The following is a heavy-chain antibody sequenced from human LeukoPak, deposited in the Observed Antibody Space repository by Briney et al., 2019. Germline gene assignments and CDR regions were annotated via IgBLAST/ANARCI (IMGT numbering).Heavy chain of an antibody. CDR2: TYYRSKWYN. Sequence: SQTLSLTCAISGDSVSGNSAAWNWIRQSPSRGLEWLGRTYYRSKWYNDYAVSVKSRITINPDTSKNQFSLQLNSVTPEDTAVYYCARWYSSSSEGWDYFDYWGQGTLVTVSS. CDR1: GDSVSGNSAA. J-gene: IGHJ4*02. CDR3: ARWYSSSSEGWDYFDY. V-gene: IGHV6-1*01. D-gene: IGHD6-6*01.